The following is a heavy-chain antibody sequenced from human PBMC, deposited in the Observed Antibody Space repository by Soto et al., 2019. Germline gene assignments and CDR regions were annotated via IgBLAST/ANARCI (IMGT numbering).Heavy chain of an antibody. CDR2: ISGSGGST. J-gene: IGHJ3*02. Sequence: EVQLLESGGGLVQPGGSLRLSCAASGFTFSSYAMSWVRQAPGKGLEWVSAISGSGGSTYYADSVKGRFTISRDNAKNTLYLQMNSLRAEDTAVYYCAKDTSGGGTVAINACYIWGQGTMVTVSS. V-gene: IGHV3-23*01. CDR3: AKDTSGGGTVAINACYI. CDR1: GFTFSSYA. D-gene: IGHD3-22*01.